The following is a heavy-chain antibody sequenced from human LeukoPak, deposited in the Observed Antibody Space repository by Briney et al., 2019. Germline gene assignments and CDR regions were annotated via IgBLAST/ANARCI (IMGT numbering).Heavy chain of an antibody. J-gene: IGHJ4*02. CDR1: GFTFSSYA. D-gene: IGHD3-16*02. V-gene: IGHV3-23*01. Sequence: GGSLRLSCAASGFTFSSYAMSWVRQAPGKGLEWVSAISGHGGSKYYADSVKGRFTNSRDNSKNTLYLQMNSLRAEDTAVYYGAKLKFGDENGWISFRGVIADYYFDYWGQGTLVTVSS. CDR3: AKLKFGDENGWISFRGVIADYYFDY. CDR2: ISGHGGSK.